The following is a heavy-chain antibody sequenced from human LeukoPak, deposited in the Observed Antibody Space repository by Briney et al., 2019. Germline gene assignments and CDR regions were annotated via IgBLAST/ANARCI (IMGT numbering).Heavy chain of an antibody. CDR3: ARGDRSDSPYYYYYMDV. D-gene: IGHD3-22*01. CDR2: IYTSGST. V-gene: IGHV4-61*02. Sequence: SETLSLTCTVSGGAISSGSYYWSWIRQPAGKGLEWIGRIYTSGSTNYNPSLKSRVTISVDTSKNQSSLQVRSVTAADTAVYYCARGDRSDSPYYYYYMDVWGKGTTVTVSS. J-gene: IGHJ6*03. CDR1: GGAISSGSYY.